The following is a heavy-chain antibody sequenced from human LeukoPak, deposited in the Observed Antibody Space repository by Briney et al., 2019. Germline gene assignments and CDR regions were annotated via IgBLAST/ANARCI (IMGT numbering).Heavy chain of an antibody. V-gene: IGHV3-30*02. CDR3: ARDRLPLKYSGSYYDWFDP. Sequence: GGSLRLSCAASGFTFSSYGMHWVRQAPGKGLEWVAFIRYDGSNKYYADSVKGRFTISRGNSKNTLYLQMNSLRAEDTAVYYCARDRLPLKYSGSYYDWFDPWGQGTLVTVSS. CDR1: GFTFSSYG. CDR2: IRYDGSNK. J-gene: IGHJ5*02. D-gene: IGHD1-26*01.